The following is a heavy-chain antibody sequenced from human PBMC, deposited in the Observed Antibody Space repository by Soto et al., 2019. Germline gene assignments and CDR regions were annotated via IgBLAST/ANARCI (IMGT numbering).Heavy chain of an antibody. V-gene: IGHV1-2*02. Sequence: QVQLVQSGAEVKKPGASVKVSCKASGYTFTGYYIHWVRQAPGQGLEWMGWINPNSGGTNYAQKFQGRVSMTRDTSISTAYMELSRLRSDDTAVYYCASWDGQVSRAYYYYGMNVWGQGTTVTVSS. CDR3: ASWDGQVSRAYYYYGMNV. D-gene: IGHD1-26*01. J-gene: IGHJ6*02. CDR1: GYTFTGYY. CDR2: INPNSGGT.